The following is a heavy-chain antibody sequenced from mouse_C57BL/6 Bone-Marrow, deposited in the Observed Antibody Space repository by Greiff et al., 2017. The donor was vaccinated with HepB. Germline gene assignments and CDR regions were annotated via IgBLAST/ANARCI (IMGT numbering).Heavy chain of an antibody. CDR3: ARGGVTTAY. J-gene: IGHJ3*01. Sequence: VQLQQPGAELVRPGTSVKLSCKASGYTFTSYWMHWVKQRPGQGLEWIGVIDPSDSYTNYNQKFKGKATLTVDTSSSTAYMQLSSLTSEDSAVYYCARGGVTTAYWGQGTLVTVSA. D-gene: IGHD2-2*01. CDR1: GYTFTSYW. V-gene: IGHV1-59*01. CDR2: IDPSDSYT.